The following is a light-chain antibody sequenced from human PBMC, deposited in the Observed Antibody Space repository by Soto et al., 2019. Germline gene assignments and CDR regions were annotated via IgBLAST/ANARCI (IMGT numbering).Light chain of an antibody. CDR3: QQSESTSWT. CDR1: QTINSY. Sequence: DIQMTQSPSSLSASVGDRVTITCRASQTINSYLNWYQQKPGKAPKLLIYAASTLQSGVPSRFSGSGSGTDFTLTISSXRPEDFATYYCQQSESTSWTFGQGTKVDIK. V-gene: IGKV1-39*01. CDR2: AAS. J-gene: IGKJ1*01.